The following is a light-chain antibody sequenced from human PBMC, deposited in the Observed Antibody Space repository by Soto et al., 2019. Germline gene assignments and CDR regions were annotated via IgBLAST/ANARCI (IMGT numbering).Light chain of an antibody. CDR3: HQYGSAPRT. J-gene: IGKJ1*01. CDR1: QTVNNRY. CDR2: AAS. Sequence: DIVLTQSPGTLSLSPGERASLSCRASQTVNNRYLAWYQQRPGQAPRLLIYAASTRATGIPDRFSGSGSGTGFTLTISRLEPEDFAVYYCHQYGSAPRTFGQGTKVEIK. V-gene: IGKV3-20*01.